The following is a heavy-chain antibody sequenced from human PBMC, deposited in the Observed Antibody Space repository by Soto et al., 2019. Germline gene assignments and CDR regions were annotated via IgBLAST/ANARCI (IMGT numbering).Heavy chain of an antibody. J-gene: IGHJ4*02. CDR1: GFTVSSNY. V-gene: IGHV3-53*01. Sequence: GGSLRLSCAASGFTVSSNYMSWVRQAPGKGLEWVSVIYSGGSTYYADSVKGRFTNSRDNSKNTLYLQMNSLRAEDTAVYYCARGVGLRGSLYYFDYWGQGTLVTVSS. CDR2: IYSGGST. D-gene: IGHD4-17*01. CDR3: ARGVGLRGSLYYFDY.